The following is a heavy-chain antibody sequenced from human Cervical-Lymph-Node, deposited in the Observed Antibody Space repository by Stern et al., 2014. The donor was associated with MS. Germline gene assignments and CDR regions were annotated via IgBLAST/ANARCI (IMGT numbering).Heavy chain of an antibody. CDR2: VSYDGNHK. Sequence: VQLVESGGGVVQPGRSLRLSCAASGFTFSHYGMHWVRQAPGQGLEWVAVVSYDGNHKFYADSGKGRFTISRDNSKNTVYLQVNSLRHDDTAVYYCAKAEVATITYYFDYWGQGTLVTVSS. V-gene: IGHV3-30*18. J-gene: IGHJ4*02. D-gene: IGHD5-24*01. CDR3: AKAEVATITYYFDY. CDR1: GFTFSHYG.